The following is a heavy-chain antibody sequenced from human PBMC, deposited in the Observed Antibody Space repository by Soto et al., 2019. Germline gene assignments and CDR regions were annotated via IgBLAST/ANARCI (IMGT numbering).Heavy chain of an antibody. D-gene: IGHD1-26*01. CDR3: ANDLVGGVRYYYGMDV. V-gene: IGHV3-30*18. Sequence: QVQLVESGGGVVRPGMSLRLSCAASGFTFSSYGMHWVRQAPGKGLEWVAVISYDGSNKYYADSVQGRFTISRDNSKNTLSLQMNSLRAEDTSVYYCANDLVGGVRYYYGMDVWGQGTTVTVAS. CDR1: GFTFSSYG. CDR2: ISYDGSNK. J-gene: IGHJ6*01.